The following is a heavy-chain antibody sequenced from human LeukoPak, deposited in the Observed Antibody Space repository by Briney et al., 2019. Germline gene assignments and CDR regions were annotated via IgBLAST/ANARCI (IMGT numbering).Heavy chain of an antibody. CDR1: GYSFTNYW. V-gene: IGHV5-51*01. CDR2: IYPGDSDT. J-gene: IGHJ4*02. D-gene: IGHD3-10*01. Sequence: PGESLKISCKGSGYSFTNYWIGWVRQMPGKGLEWMGIIYPGDSDTRYSPSFQGQVTISVDKSISTAYLQWSSLKASDTAMYYCARDYRYYYDSGNLDYFDYWGQGTLVTVSS. CDR3: ARDYRYYYDSGNLDYFDY.